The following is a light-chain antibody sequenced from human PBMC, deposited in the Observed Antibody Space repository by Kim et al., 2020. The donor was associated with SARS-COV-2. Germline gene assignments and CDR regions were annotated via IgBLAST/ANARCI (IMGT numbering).Light chain of an antibody. CDR1: QSINSG. V-gene: IGKV1-5*03. J-gene: IGKJ2*01. CDR2: RAS. Sequence: DIQMTQSPSTLSASVGDRVTITCRASQSINSGLAWYEQKPGKAPKVLIYRASNLESGVPSRFSGSGSGTEFTLTISSLQPDDFATYYCHQYTSYPYTFGQGTKLEI. CDR3: HQYTSYPYT.